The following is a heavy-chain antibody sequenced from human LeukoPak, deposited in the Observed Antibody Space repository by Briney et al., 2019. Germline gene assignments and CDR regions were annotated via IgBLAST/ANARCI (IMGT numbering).Heavy chain of an antibody. CDR3: ARDYYGSGRNYDYMDV. D-gene: IGHD3-10*01. CDR1: GGSISSYY. Sequence: SETLSLTGTVSGGSISSYYWSWIRQPAGKGLDWIGRIYTSGSTNYNPSLKSRVTMSVDTSKNQFSLKLSSVTAADTAVYYCARDYYGSGRNYDYMDVWGKGTTVTISS. V-gene: IGHV4-4*07. CDR2: IYTSGST. J-gene: IGHJ6*03.